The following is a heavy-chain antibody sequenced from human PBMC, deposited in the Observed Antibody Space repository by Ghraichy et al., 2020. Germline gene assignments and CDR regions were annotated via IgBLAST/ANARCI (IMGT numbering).Heavy chain of an antibody. V-gene: IGHV3-74*01. CDR3: AREGSGSDFDY. CDR2: INSDGSST. J-gene: IGHJ4*02. D-gene: IGHD1-26*01. CDR1: GFTFSSYW. Sequence: GGSLRLSCAASGFTFSSYWIHWVRQAPGKRLVWVSRINSDGSSTSYADSVKGRFTISRDNAKNTLYLQMNSLRAEDTAVYYCAREGSGSDFDYWGQGTLVTVSS.